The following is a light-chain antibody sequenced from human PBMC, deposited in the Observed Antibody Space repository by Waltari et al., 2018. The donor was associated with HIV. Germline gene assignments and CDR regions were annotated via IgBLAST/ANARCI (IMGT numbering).Light chain of an antibody. CDR3: TSYAGDTNYLV. CDR1: SSDVGGYAF. CDR2: DVT. Sequence: QSALTQPPSASGSPGQSVTISCTGTSSDVGGYAFVSWYQHRAGKVPKLIIYDVTKRPSGVPDRCSGSKSGNTASLTVSGLRAEDEADYYCTSYAGDTNYLVFGTGTKVTVL. V-gene: IGLV2-8*01. J-gene: IGLJ1*01.